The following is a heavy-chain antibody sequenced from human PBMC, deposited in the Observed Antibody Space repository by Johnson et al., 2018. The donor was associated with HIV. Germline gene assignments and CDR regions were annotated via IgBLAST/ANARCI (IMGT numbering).Heavy chain of an antibody. D-gene: IGHD3-22*01. J-gene: IGHJ3*02. V-gene: IGHV3-30*04. CDR1: GFTFRTFP. CDR2: ISYNEDKK. Sequence: QVQLAESGGGLVQPGGSLRLSCAASGFTFRTFPMHWVRQAPGKGLEWMAFISYNEDKKYYADSVKGRFTISRDNAKNSLYLRMNSLRAEDTAMYYCARDRGGYYYDSSGLDAFDIWGQGTMVTVSS. CDR3: ARDRGGYYYDSSGLDAFDI.